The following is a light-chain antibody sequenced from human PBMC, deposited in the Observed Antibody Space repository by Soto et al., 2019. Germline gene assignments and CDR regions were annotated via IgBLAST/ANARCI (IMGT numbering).Light chain of an antibody. CDR2: DAS. CDR1: QDISNY. J-gene: IGKJ1*01. V-gene: IGKV1-33*01. CDR3: QQYNGYRWT. Sequence: DLQMTQSPSSLSASVGDRVTITCQASQDISNYLNWYQQTKGKAPKILIYDASNLETGVPSRFSGSGSGTEFTLTISRLQPDDFETYYCQQYNGYRWTFGQGTKVDIK.